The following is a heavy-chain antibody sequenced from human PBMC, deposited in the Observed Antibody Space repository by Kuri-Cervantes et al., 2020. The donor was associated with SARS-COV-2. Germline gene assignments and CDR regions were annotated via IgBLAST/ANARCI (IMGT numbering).Heavy chain of an antibody. Sequence: SLKISCAASGFTFDDYATHWVRQAPGKGLEWVSGISWNSGSIGYADSVKGRFTISRDNAKNSLYLQMNSLRAEDTALYYCASLYGDYYFDYWGQGTLVTVSS. CDR2: ISWNSGSI. J-gene: IGHJ4*02. CDR1: GFTFDDYA. V-gene: IGHV3-9*01. CDR3: ASLYGDYYFDY. D-gene: IGHD4-17*01.